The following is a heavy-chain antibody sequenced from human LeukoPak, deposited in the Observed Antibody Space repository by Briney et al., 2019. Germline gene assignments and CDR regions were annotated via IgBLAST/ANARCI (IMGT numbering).Heavy chain of an antibody. CDR1: GGTFSSYA. J-gene: IGHJ4*02. CDR3: ARDSIAVAGRFDY. V-gene: IGHV1-69*04. Sequence: SVKVSCKASGGTFSSYAISWVRQAPGQGLEWMGRIIPILGIANYAQKFQGRVTITADKSTSTAYMELSGLRSEDTAVYYCARDSIAVAGRFDYWGQGTLVTVSS. CDR2: IIPILGIA. D-gene: IGHD6-19*01.